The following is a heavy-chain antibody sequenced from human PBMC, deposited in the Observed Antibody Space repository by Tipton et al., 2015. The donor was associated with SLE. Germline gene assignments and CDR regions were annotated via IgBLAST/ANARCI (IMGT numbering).Heavy chain of an antibody. D-gene: IGHD2-21*01. V-gene: IGHV1-18*01. CDR3: TTRGFTGGSYYFDY. CDR2: ISVYNGDT. Sequence: QVQLVPSGAEVKKPGGSVKVSCKASGYTFSSRGIGWVRQAPGQGLEWMGWISVYNGDTKYAQKLQARVTMTTDKTTNTVYMELRSLRSDDTAVYYCTTRGFTGGSYYFDYWGQGTLLTVSS. CDR1: GYTFSSRG. J-gene: IGHJ4*02.